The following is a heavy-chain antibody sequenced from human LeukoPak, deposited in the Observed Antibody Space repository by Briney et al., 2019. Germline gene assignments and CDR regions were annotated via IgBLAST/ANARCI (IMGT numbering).Heavy chain of an antibody. V-gene: IGHV3-23*01. J-gene: IGHJ4*02. CDR2: ITAIDGRT. CDR3: PRYNWNSAPFDY. D-gene: IGHD1-7*01. Sequence: GGSLRLSCVASGFTFSSTTMGWVRQAPGRGLEWVSSITAIDGRTYYADSVRGRFTISRDNSKNTVYLQLNSLRAGDTAVYYCPRYNWNSAPFDYWGQGTLVTVSS. CDR1: GFTFSSTT.